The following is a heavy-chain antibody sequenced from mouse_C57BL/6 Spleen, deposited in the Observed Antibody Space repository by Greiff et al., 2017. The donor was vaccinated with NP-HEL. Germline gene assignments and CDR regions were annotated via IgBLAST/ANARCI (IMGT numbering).Heavy chain of an antibody. CDR2: ISYDGSN. CDR3: AREGTYGSSYEAY. V-gene: IGHV3-6*01. J-gene: IGHJ3*01. D-gene: IGHD1-1*01. Sequence: VQLKESGPGLVKPSQSLSLTCSVTCYSITSGYYWNWIRQFPGNKLEWMGYISYDGSNNYNPSLKNRISITRDTSKNQFFLKLNSVTTEDTATYYCAREGTYGSSYEAYWGQGTLVTVSA. CDR1: CYSITSGYY.